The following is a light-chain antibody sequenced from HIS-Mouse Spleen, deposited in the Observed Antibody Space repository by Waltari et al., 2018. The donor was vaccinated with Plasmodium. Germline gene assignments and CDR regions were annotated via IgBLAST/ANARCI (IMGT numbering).Light chain of an antibody. CDR1: ALPKKY. CDR3: YSTDSSGNHRV. CDR2: EDS. J-gene: IGLJ3*02. V-gene: IGLV3-10*01. Sequence: SYELIQPPSVSVSPGQTARITCSGDALPKKYAYWYQQKSGQAPVLVIYEDSKRPSGIPERFSGSSAGTMATWTISGAQVEDEADYYCYSTDSSGNHRVFGGGTKLTVL.